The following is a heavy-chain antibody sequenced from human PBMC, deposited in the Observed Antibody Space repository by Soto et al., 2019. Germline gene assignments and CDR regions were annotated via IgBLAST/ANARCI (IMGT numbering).Heavy chain of an antibody. CDR2: IYYSGST. Sequence: SETLSLTCAVSGGSISSGGYYWSWIRQHPGKGLEWIGYIYYSGSTYYNPSLKSRVTISVDTSKNQFSLKLSSVTAADTAVYYCARGGVWFGDLHYGMDVWGQGTTVT. CDR3: ARGGVWFGDLHYGMDV. D-gene: IGHD3-10*01. V-gene: IGHV4-31*11. J-gene: IGHJ6*02. CDR1: GGSISSGGYY.